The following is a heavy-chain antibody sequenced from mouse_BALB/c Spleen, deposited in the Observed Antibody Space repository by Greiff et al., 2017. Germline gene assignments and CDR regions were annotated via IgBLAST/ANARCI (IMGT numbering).Heavy chain of an antibody. Sequence: EVQGVESGGGLVQPGGSLRLSCATSGFTFTDYYMSWVRQPPGKALEWLGFIRNKANGYTTEYSASVKGRFTISRDNSQSILYLQMNTLRAEDSATYYCAREDNYGNFPWFAYWGQGTLVTVSA. CDR2: IRNKANGYTT. CDR1: GFTFTDYY. J-gene: IGHJ3*01. V-gene: IGHV7-3*02. CDR3: AREDNYGNFPWFAY. D-gene: IGHD2-1*01.